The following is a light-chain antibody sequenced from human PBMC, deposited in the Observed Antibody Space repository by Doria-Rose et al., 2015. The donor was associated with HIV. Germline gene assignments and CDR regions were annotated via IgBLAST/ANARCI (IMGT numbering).Light chain of an antibody. CDR1: QSFSSTY. V-gene: IGKV3-20*01. Sequence: EIVLTQSPGTPSLSPGERATLSCRASQSFSSTYLAWYQQKPGQAPSLLIYDGSTRATGIPGRFSASGSGTDFTLTINRLEPEDFALYYCHQYGTSWTFGQGTKVEI. CDR3: HQYGTSWT. CDR2: DGS. J-gene: IGKJ1*01.